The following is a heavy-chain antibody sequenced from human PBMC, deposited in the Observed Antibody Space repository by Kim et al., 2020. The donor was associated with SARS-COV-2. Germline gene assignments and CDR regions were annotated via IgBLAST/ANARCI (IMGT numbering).Heavy chain of an antibody. J-gene: IGHJ6*02. V-gene: IGHV1-69*13. CDR1: GGTFSSYA. CDR3: ARGTLKNIVVVPAALPVYYYYYGMDV. Sequence: SVKVSCKASGGTFSSYAISWVRQAPGQGLEWMGGIIPIFGTANYAQKFQGRVTITADESTSTAYMELSSLRSEDTAVYYCARGTLKNIVVVPAALPVYYYYYGMDVWGQGTTVTVSS. D-gene: IGHD2-2*01. CDR2: IIPIFGTA.